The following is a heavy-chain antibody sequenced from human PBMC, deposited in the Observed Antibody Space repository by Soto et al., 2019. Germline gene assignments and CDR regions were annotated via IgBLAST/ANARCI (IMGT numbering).Heavy chain of an antibody. V-gene: IGHV4-39*01. D-gene: IGHD4-17*01. Sequence: PSETLSLTCTVSGGSISSSSYYWGWIRQPPGKGLEWIGSIYYSGSTYYNPSLKSRVTISVDTSKNQFSLKLSSVTAADTAVYYCARGLRWSKMYYFDYWGQGTLVTVSS. CDR2: IYYSGST. J-gene: IGHJ4*02. CDR1: GGSISSSSYY. CDR3: ARGLRWSKMYYFDY.